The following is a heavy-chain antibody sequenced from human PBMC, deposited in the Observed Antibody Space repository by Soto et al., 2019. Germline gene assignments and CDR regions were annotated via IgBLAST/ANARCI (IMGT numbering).Heavy chain of an antibody. CDR3: AKEGGNYYESSGYFDY. J-gene: IGHJ4*02. CDR1: GFTFSIYG. V-gene: IGHV3-23*01. CDR2: ISGSGGST. Sequence: GSLRLSCAASGFTFSIYGMTWVRQAPGKGLEWVSAISGSGGSTYYADSVRGRFTISRDNAKNSLYLHMNNVRPEDTALYFCAKEGGNYYESSGYFDYWGQGSLVTVSS. D-gene: IGHD3-22*01.